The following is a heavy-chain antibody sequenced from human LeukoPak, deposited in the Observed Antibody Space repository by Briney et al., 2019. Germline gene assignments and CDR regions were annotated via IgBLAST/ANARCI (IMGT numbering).Heavy chain of an antibody. CDR2: IYYSGST. Sequence: SETLSLTCTVSGGSISSGDYYWSWIRQPPGKGLEWIGYIYYSGSTYYNPSLKSRVTISVDTSKNQFSLKLSSVTAADTAVYYCARSWFGEGGRYFDYWGQGTLVTVSS. CDR1: GGSISSGDYY. D-gene: IGHD3-10*01. CDR3: ARSWFGEGGRYFDY. J-gene: IGHJ4*02. V-gene: IGHV4-30-4*01.